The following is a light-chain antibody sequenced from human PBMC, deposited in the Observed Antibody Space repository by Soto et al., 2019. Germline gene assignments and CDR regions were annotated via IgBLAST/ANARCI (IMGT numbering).Light chain of an antibody. CDR3: ASYTTTFSYV. CDR2: DVS. CDR1: SSDVGGYNY. J-gene: IGLJ1*01. Sequence: QSALTQPASVSGSPGQSITISCTGTSSDVGGYNYVSWYQQHPGKAPKLMIYDVSNRPSGVSNRFSGSKSGNTASLTISGLQAEDEADYYCASYTTTFSYVFGSWTKVTVL. V-gene: IGLV2-14*01.